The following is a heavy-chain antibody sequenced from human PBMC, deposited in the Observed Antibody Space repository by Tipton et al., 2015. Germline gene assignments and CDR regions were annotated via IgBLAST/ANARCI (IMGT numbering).Heavy chain of an antibody. Sequence: TLSLTCTVSGGSISSTTHYWGWIRQPPGKGLEWIGSIYYSGTTYYNPSLKSRVTISGDTSKNQFSLKLRSVTAADTAVYYCARDLTGGFYGSGSYHYWGQGILVTVSS. D-gene: IGHD3-10*01. CDR1: GGSISSTTHY. J-gene: IGHJ4*02. CDR2: IYYSGTT. V-gene: IGHV4-39*02. CDR3: ARDLTGGFYGSGSYHY.